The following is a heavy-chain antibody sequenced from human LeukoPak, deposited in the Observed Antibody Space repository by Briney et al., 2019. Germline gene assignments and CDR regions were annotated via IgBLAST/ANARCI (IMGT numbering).Heavy chain of an antibody. V-gene: IGHV3-23*01. Sequence: PGGSLRLSCAASGFTFSSYAMSWVRQAPGKGLEWVSAISGSGGSTYYADSVKGRFTISRDNSKNTLYLQMNSLRAEDTAVYYCARDSGYSSSWADSGYYMDVWGKGTTVTISS. D-gene: IGHD6-13*01. CDR3: ARDSGYSSSWADSGYYMDV. J-gene: IGHJ6*03. CDR1: GFTFSSYA. CDR2: ISGSGGST.